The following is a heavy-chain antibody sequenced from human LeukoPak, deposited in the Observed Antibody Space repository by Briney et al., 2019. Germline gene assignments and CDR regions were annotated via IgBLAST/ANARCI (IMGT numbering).Heavy chain of an antibody. Sequence: PSETLSLTCTVSGGSISSYYWSWIRQPAGKGLEWIGRIYTSGSTNYNPSLKSRVTTSVDTSKNQFSLKLSSVTAADTAVYYCARDSSIGGPAAGTVGPWGQGTLVTVSS. J-gene: IGHJ5*02. CDR3: ARDSSIGGPAAGTVGP. CDR2: IYTSGST. CDR1: GGSISSYY. V-gene: IGHV4-4*07. D-gene: IGHD6-13*01.